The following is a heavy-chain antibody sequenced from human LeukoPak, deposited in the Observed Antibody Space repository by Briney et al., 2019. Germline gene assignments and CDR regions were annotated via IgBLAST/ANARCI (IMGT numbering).Heavy chain of an antibody. CDR1: GGSISSSSYY. D-gene: IGHD5-24*01. J-gene: IGHJ4*02. CDR2: IYYSGST. Sequence: SETLSLTCTVSGGSISSSSYYWGWIRQPPGKGLEWIGSIYYSGSTYYNPSLKSRVTISVDTSKNQFSLKLSSVTAADTAVYYCARVGMATIPHYWGQGTLVTVSP. CDR3: ARVGMATIPHY. V-gene: IGHV4-39*07.